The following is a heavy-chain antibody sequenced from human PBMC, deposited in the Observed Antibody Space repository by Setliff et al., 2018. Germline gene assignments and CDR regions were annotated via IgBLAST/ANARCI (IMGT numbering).Heavy chain of an antibody. CDR2: IYSGGST. D-gene: IGHD2-2*01. V-gene: IGHV3-66*02. J-gene: IGHJ6*04. Sequence: GGSLRLTCAVSGFTVSSNYMSWVRQAPGKGLEWVSVIYSGGSTYYTDSVKGRFTISRDNSKNTLYLQMNSLRAEDTAVYYCARGIVVVPAALDVWGKGTTVTVSS. CDR3: ARGIVVVPAALDV. CDR1: GFTVSSNY.